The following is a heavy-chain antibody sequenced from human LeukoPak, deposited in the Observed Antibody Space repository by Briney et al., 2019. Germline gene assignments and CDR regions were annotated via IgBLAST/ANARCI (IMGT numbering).Heavy chain of an antibody. Sequence: GGSLRLSCAASGFTFSSYGMHWVRQAPGKGLEWVAVISYDGSNKYYADSVKGRFTISRDNSKSTLYLQMNSLRAEDTAVYYCAKEEVGATLEVGFDYWGQGTLVTVSS. J-gene: IGHJ4*02. CDR2: ISYDGSNK. CDR1: GFTFSSYG. D-gene: IGHD1-26*01. V-gene: IGHV3-30*18. CDR3: AKEEVGATLEVGFDY.